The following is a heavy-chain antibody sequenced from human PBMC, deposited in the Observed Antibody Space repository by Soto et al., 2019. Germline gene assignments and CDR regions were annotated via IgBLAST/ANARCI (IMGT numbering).Heavy chain of an antibody. CDR1: GGTFSSYA. Sequence: QVQLVQSGAEVKKPGSSVKVSCKASGGTFSSYAISWVRQSPGQGREWMGGIIPIVGTANYAQKFQGRVTITADEPTTTAYKELSSLRSEETAVYYCARVGVYDFWSGYRLDYWGQGTLVTVSS. CDR3: ARVGVYDFWSGYRLDY. V-gene: IGHV1-69*01. CDR2: IIPIVGTA. D-gene: IGHD3-3*01. J-gene: IGHJ4*02.